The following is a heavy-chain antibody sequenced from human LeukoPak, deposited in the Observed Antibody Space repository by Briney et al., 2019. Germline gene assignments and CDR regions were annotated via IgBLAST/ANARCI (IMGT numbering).Heavy chain of an antibody. Sequence: SETLSLTCAVYGGSFSGYYWSWIRQPPGKGLEWIGEINHSGSTNYNPSLKSRVTISVDTSKNRFSLKLSSVTAADTAVYYCARALSSLNYMDVWGKGTTVTVSS. CDR2: INHSGST. CDR1: GGSFSGYY. D-gene: IGHD6-13*01. J-gene: IGHJ6*03. V-gene: IGHV4-34*01. CDR3: ARALSSLNYMDV.